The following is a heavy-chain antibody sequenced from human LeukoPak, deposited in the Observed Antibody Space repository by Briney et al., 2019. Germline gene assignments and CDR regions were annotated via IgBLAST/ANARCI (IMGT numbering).Heavy chain of an antibody. CDR2: IYYSGST. CDR1: GGSISSYY. D-gene: IGHD6-19*01. J-gene: IGHJ4*02. CDR3: ARSSNFDY. V-gene: IGHV4-59*01. Sequence: SETLSLTCTVSGGSISSYYWSWIRQPPGKGLEWIGYIYYSGSTNYNPSLKSRVTISVDTSKNQFSLKLRSVTAADTAVYYCARSSNFDYWGQGTLVTVSS.